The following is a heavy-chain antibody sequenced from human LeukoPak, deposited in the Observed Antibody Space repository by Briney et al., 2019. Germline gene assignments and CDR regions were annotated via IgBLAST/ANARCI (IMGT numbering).Heavy chain of an antibody. CDR3: ARGPYSSSWYYFDY. D-gene: IGHD6-13*01. Sequence: SETLSLTCAVSGGSISSSNWWSWVRQPPGKGLEWIGEIYHSGSTNYNPSLKSRVTISVDKSKNQFLLKLSSVTAADTAVYYCARGPYSSSWYYFDYWGQGTLVTVSS. J-gene: IGHJ4*02. CDR1: GGSISSSNW. CDR2: IYHSGST. V-gene: IGHV4-4*02.